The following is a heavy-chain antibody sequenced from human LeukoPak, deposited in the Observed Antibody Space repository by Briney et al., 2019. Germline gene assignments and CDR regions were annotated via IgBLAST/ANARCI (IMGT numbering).Heavy chain of an antibody. D-gene: IGHD3-3*01. J-gene: IGHJ5*02. CDR2: LYYSGST. V-gene: IGHV4-59*11. Sequence: KPSETLSLTCTVSGGSIRSHYWSWIQQPPGKGLEWIGNLYYSGSTNYNPSLKSRVTISVDTSTNQFSLKVSSVTAADTAVYYCARENYDFWSGYPLSWFDPWGQGTLVTVSS. CDR3: ARENYDFWSGYPLSWFDP. CDR1: GGSIRSHY.